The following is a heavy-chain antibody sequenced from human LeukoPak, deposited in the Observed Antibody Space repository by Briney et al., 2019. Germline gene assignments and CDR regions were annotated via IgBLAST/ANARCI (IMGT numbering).Heavy chain of an antibody. Sequence: GGPLRLSCAASGFTFSSYSMSWVRQAPGKGLEWVSTISDGGGSTYYADSVKGRFTISRDNSKYTLYLQMNSLRPEDTALYYCAKWGVGWYGLDYWGQGTLVIVSS. D-gene: IGHD6-19*01. CDR3: AKWGVGWYGLDY. CDR2: ISDGGGST. CDR1: GFTFSSYS. V-gene: IGHV3-23*01. J-gene: IGHJ4*02.